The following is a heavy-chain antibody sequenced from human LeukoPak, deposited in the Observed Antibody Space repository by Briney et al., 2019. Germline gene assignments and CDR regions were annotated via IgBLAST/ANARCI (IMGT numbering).Heavy chain of an antibody. CDR2: IDSDGSGT. V-gene: IGHV3-74*01. CDR3: STVEHF. CDR1: GLTLSGYW. J-gene: IGHJ4*02. D-gene: IGHD1/OR15-1a*01. Sequence: PGGSLRLSCSASGLTLSGYWMHWVRQIPGKGLVWVSRIDSDGSGTSYADSVKGRFTISRVDVKNMLYLQMNSLRVEDTGLYYCSTVEHFWGQGTLVTVSS.